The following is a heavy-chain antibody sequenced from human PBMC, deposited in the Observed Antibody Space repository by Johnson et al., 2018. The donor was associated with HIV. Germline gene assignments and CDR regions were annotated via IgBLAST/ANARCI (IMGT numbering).Heavy chain of an antibody. CDR3: AREGAPDYYDSRGVGAFDI. J-gene: IGHJ3*02. D-gene: IGHD3-22*01. CDR2: ISYDGSNK. Sequence: QVLLVESGGGVVQPGRSLRLSCAASGFTFSSYAMHWVRQAPGKGLEWVAVISYDGSNKYYADSVKGRFTISRDNSKNTLYLQMNSLRAEDTAVYYCAREGAPDYYDSRGVGAFDIWGQGTMVTVSS. CDR1: GFTFSSYA. V-gene: IGHV3-30-3*01.